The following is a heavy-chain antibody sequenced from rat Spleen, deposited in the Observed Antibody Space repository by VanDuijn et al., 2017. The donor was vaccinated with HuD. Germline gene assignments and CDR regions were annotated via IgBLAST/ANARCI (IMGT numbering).Heavy chain of an antibody. Sequence: EVQLVESGGGLVQPGRSLRLSCAASGFTFSDYYMAWVRQAPKKGLEWVATIIYDGSGTYYRDSVRGRFTISRDNAESTLYLQMDTVRSEDTATYYCARQNWPYYFDYWGQGVMVTVSS. J-gene: IGHJ2*01. CDR1: GFTFSDYY. CDR3: ARQNWPYYFDY. V-gene: IGHV5-7*01. CDR2: IIYDGSGT. D-gene: IGHD5-1*01.